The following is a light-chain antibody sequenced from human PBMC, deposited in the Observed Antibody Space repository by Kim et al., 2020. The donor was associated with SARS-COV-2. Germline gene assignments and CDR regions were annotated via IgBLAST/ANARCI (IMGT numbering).Light chain of an antibody. CDR2: GAS. CDR1: QSLSSN. Sequence: EIVMTQSPATLSVSPGERATLSCRASQSLSSNLAWYQQKPGQAPRLLIYGASTRAPGIPARFSGSGSGTEFTLTISSLQSEDFAVYYCQQFHYWPLYSFGQGTKLEI. V-gene: IGKV3-15*01. CDR3: QQFHYWPLYS. J-gene: IGKJ2*03.